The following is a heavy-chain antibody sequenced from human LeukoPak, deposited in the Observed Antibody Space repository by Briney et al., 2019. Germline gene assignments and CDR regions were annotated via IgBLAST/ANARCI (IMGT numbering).Heavy chain of an antibody. CDR1: GGSFSGYY. V-gene: IGHV4-34*01. CDR2: INHSGST. Sequence: SETLSLTCAVYGGSFSGYYWSWIRQPPGKGLEWIGEINHSGSTNYNPSLKGRVTISVDTSKNQFSLKLSSVTAADTAVYYCAREKYSYGSLDYWGQGTLVTVSS. CDR3: AREKYSYGSLDY. J-gene: IGHJ4*02. D-gene: IGHD5-18*01.